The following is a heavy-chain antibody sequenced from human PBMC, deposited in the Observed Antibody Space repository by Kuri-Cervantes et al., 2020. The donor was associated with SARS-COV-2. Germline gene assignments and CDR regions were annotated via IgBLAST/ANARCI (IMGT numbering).Heavy chain of an antibody. V-gene: IGHV3-23*01. CDR1: GFTFNNYA. J-gene: IGHJ4*02. D-gene: IGHD3-10*01. CDR3: AKDKGFGELFFDY. CDR2: ISGDGDRA. Sequence: GGSLRLSCTASGFTFNNYATRWVRQAPGKGLEWVSGISGDGDRADYADSVKGRFTISRDNSKNMLYLQMSSLRAEDTAVYYCAKDKGFGELFFDYWGQGTLVTVSS.